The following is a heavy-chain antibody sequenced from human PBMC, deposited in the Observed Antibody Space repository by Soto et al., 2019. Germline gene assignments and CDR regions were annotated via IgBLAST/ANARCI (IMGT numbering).Heavy chain of an antibody. J-gene: IGHJ6*03. D-gene: IGHD4-17*01. CDR2: IYYSGST. Sequence: PSETLSLTCTVSGGSISSYYWSWIRQHPGKGLEWIGYIYYSGSTNYNPSLKSRVTISVDTSKNQFSLKLSSVTAADTAVYYCARGNDYGDYVPRDYYYYYMDVWGKGTTVTVSS. CDR3: ARGNDYGDYVPRDYYYYYMDV. V-gene: IGHV4-59*01. CDR1: GGSISSYY.